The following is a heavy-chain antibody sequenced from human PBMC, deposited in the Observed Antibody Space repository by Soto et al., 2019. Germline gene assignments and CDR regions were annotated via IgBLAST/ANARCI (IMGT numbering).Heavy chain of an antibody. V-gene: IGHV4-31*03. Sequence: PSETLSLTCTVSGGSISSGGYYWGWNRQHQGKGLEWIGYIYYSGSTYYNPSRKSRVTISVDKSKNQFSLKLSSVPAAETAVYYPAPGPPTVGSLRFKFVFDYWGQGTLVTVSS. CDR2: IYYSGST. CDR1: GGSISSGGYY. D-gene: IGHD3-3*01. CDR3: APGPPTVGSLRFKFVFDY. J-gene: IGHJ4*02.